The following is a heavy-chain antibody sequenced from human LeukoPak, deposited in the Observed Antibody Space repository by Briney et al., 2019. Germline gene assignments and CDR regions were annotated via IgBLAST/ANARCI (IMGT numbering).Heavy chain of an antibody. Sequence: GGSLRLSCAASGFTFSSYGMHWVRQAPGKGLEWVAVISYDGSNKYYADSVKGRFTISRDNSKNTLYLQMNSLRAEDTAVYYCAKETYYYDSSGYGHPRAFDYWGQGTLVTVSS. J-gene: IGHJ4*02. D-gene: IGHD3-22*01. CDR1: GFTFSSYG. CDR2: ISYDGSNK. V-gene: IGHV3-30*18. CDR3: AKETYYYDSSGYGHPRAFDY.